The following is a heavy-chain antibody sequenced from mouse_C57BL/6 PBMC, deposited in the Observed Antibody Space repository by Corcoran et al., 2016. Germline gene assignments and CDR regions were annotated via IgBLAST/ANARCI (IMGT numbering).Heavy chain of an antibody. J-gene: IGHJ3*01. V-gene: IGHV1-26*01. CDR2: INPNNGGT. CDR1: GYTFTDYY. D-gene: IGHD1-1*01. Sequence: EVQLQQSGPELVKPGASVKISCKASGYTFTDYYMNWVKQSHGKGLEWIGDINPNNGGTSYNQKFKGKATLTVDKSSSTAYMELRSLTSEDSAVYYCSRPNYCGSRPWFAYWGQGTLVTVSA. CDR3: SRPNYCGSRPWFAY.